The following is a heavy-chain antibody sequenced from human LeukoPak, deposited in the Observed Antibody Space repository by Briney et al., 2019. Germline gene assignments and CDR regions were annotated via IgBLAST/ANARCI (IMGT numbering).Heavy chain of an antibody. D-gene: IGHD4-11*01. J-gene: IGHJ5*02. V-gene: IGHV3-21*01. CDR1: GFTFSSYS. Sequence: GGSLRLSCAASGFTFSSYSMNWVRQAPGEGLEWVSSISSSSSYIYYADSVKGRFTISRDNAKNSLYLQMNSLRAEDTAVYYCARDLIRDYSNYPKENWFDPWGQGTLVTVSS. CDR3: ARDLIRDYSNYPKENWFDP. CDR2: ISSSSSYI.